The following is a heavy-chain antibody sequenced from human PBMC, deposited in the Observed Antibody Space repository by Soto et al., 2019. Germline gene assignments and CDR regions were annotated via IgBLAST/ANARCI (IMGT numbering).Heavy chain of an antibody. CDR1: GFTFSSYG. J-gene: IGHJ3*02. V-gene: IGHV3-33*01. CDR3: ARESYNRAFDI. CDR2: IWYDGSKK. Sequence: QVQLVEAGGGVVQPGRSLRLSCAASGFTFSSYGMHWVRQAPGKGLEWVALIWYDGSKKYYADSVKGRFTISRDNSKNTLYLQMNSLRVEDTAVYYCARESYNRAFDIWGQGTMVTVSS. D-gene: IGHD1-20*01.